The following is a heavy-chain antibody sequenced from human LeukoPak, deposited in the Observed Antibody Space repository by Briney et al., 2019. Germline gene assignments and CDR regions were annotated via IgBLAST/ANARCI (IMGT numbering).Heavy chain of an antibody. V-gene: IGHV3-7*01. Sequence: GGSLRLSCAASGFTCSNYWMTWVRQAPGKGLEWVASIKQDGNDKFYVDSVKGRFTISRDNAKNSLYLQMNSLRAEDTAVYYCARDPGDYWGQGTLVTVSS. J-gene: IGHJ4*02. D-gene: IGHD3-10*01. CDR3: ARDPGDY. CDR1: GFTCSNYW. CDR2: IKQDGNDK.